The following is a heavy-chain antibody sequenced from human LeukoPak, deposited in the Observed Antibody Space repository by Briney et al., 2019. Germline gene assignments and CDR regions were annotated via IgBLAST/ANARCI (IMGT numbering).Heavy chain of an antibody. CDR2: ISTSSSYI. D-gene: IGHD2-2*01. J-gene: IGHJ4*02. Sequence: GGSLRLSCAASGFTFSSYSMNWVRQAAGKGLEWVASISTSSSYIYYADSVKGRFTISRHNAKKSLYLEMNSLRVEDTAVYYCARDSLSLTSYDSKFDYWGQGTLVTVSS. V-gene: IGHV3-21*01. CDR3: ARDSLSLTSYDSKFDY. CDR1: GFTFSSYS.